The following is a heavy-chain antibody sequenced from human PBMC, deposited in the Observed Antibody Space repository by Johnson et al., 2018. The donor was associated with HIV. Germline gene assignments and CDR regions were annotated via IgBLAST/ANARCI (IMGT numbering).Heavy chain of an antibody. CDR2: IKQDGSEK. V-gene: IGHV3-7*01. Sequence: VQLVESGGGLVQPGGSLRLSCAASGVTFSSHWMHWVRQAPGKGLEWVANIKQDGSEKYYVDSVKGRFTISRANAKNSLYLQMNSLRAEDTAVYYCAREGPWLQSQRDAFDIWGQGTMVTVSS. CDR3: AREGPWLQSQRDAFDI. J-gene: IGHJ3*02. D-gene: IGHD5-24*01. CDR1: GVTFSSHW.